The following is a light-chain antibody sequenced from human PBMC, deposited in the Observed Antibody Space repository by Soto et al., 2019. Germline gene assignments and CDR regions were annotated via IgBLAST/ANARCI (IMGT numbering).Light chain of an antibody. Sequence: SYELTQPPSVSVSPGQTARSTCSGDALPKQYAYWYQQKPGQAPVLVIYKDSERPSGIPERFSGSSSGTTVTLTISGVQAEDEADYYCQSADSSGTYHVVFGGGTKVTVL. CDR2: KDS. CDR1: ALPKQY. V-gene: IGLV3-25*03. CDR3: QSADSSGTYHVV. J-gene: IGLJ2*01.